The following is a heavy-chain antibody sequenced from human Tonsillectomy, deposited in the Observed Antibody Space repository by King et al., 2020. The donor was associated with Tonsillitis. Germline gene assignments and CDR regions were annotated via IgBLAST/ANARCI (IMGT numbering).Heavy chain of an antibody. CDR2: IKQDGSKR. J-gene: IGHJ4*02. D-gene: IGHD3-22*01. CDR1: GFTFSNYW. Sequence: VQLVESGGGLVQPGGSLRLSCTVSGFTFSNYWMSWVRQAPGKGLEWVANIKQDGSKRYYVDSVKGPFTISRDNAKNSLFLQMDSLRAEDTAVYYCARVRGYDSGGSAFDYWGQGPLVTVSS. CDR3: ARVRGYDSGGSAFDY. V-gene: IGHV3-7*04.